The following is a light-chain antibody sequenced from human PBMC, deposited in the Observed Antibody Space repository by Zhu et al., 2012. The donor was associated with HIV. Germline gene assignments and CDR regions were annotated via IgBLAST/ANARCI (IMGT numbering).Light chain of an antibody. CDR2: GAS. CDR3: QQFGSSPPT. CDR1: QVVNSNY. Sequence: EIVLTQSPGTLSLPPGETATLSCRTSQVVNSNYLAWYQQKPGQASRPVIYGASTRAAGIPDRFSGSGSGTDFTLTISRLEPEDFAVYSCQQFGSSPPTFGQGTKVE. V-gene: IGKV3-20*01. J-gene: IGKJ1*01.